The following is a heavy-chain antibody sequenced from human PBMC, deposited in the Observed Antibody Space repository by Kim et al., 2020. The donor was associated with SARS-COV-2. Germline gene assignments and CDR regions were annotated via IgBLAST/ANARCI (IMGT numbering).Heavy chain of an antibody. D-gene: IGHD3-22*01. J-gene: IGHJ4*02. CDR2: ISAYNGNT. Sequence: ASVKVSCKASGYTFTSYGISWVRQAPGQGLEWMGWISAYNGNTNYAQKLQGRVTMTTDTSTSTAYMELRSLRSDDTAVYYCARATLSHYTMIVVVPSGGDYWGQGTLVTVSS. CDR1: GYTFTSYG. CDR3: ARATLSHYTMIVVVPSGGDY. V-gene: IGHV1-18*01.